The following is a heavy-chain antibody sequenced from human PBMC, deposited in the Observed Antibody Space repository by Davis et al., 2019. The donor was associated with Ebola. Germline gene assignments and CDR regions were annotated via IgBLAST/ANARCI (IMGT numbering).Heavy chain of an antibody. CDR2: ISASGGGT. CDR1: KFTFSRYA. J-gene: IGHJ2*01. CDR3: VSDPALVVTGGGWFFGL. D-gene: IGHD2-21*02. Sequence: GESLKISCAASKFTFSRYAMSWVRQAPGKGPEWVSAISASGGGTYYTDSVKGRFTISRDNSKNTLYLQMNSLRVEDTAVYYCVSDPALVVTGGGWFFGLWGRGTLVTVSS. V-gene: IGHV3-23*01.